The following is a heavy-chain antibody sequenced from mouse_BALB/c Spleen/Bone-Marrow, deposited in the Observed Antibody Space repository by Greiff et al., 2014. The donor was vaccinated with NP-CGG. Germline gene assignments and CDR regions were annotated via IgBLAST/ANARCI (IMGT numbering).Heavy chain of an antibody. CDR1: GFTFTDYY. CDR2: IRNKANGYTT. D-gene: IGHD1-1*01. V-gene: IGHV7-3*02. Sequence: EVKLVESGGGLVQPGGSLRLSCATPGFTFTDYYMSWVRQPPGKALEWLGFIRNKANGYTTDYSVSVKGRFTISRDNSQSILYLQMNTLRAEDSATYYCARDENYDIYWYFDVWGAGTTVTVSS. CDR3: ARDENYDIYWYFDV. J-gene: IGHJ1*01.